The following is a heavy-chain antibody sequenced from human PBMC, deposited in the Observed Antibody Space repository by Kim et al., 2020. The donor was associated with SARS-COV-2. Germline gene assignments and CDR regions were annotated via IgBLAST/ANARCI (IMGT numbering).Heavy chain of an antibody. V-gene: IGHV5-51*01. CDR1: GDDFANYW. Sequence: GESLKISCKGSGDDFANYWIAWVRQMPGKGLEWMGIIYPGDSDTRHSPSFQGQVTISADKSVNTAYLQWSSLKASDTAIYYCARRICSRGSCRADSWGQG. D-gene: IGHD2-15*01. CDR2: IYPGDSDT. CDR3: ARRICSRGSCRADS. J-gene: IGHJ5*02.